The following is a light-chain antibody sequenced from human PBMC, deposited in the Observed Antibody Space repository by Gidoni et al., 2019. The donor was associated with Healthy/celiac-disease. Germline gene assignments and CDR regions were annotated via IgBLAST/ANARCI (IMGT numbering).Light chain of an antibody. J-gene: IGKJ2*01. V-gene: IGKV6-21*01. CDR3: HQSSSLLYT. Sequence: ELVLTQSPDFQSVTPKEKVTITCRARQSIGSSLHWYQQKPDQSPKLLIKDASQSFSGVPSRFSGSGSGTDFTLTINSLEAEEAATYYCHQSSSLLYTFGQGTKLEIK. CDR1: QSIGSS. CDR2: DAS.